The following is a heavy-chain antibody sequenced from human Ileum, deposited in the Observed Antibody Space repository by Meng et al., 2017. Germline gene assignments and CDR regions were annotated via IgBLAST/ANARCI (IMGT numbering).Heavy chain of an antibody. J-gene: IGHJ4*02. V-gene: IGHV3-66*01. CDR3: ARGLEYYDSRGHLGRYFDS. CDR2: ISSGGSA. Sequence: EVHLVESGGNLVQPGGSLRLSCAASGFTVSYNYMNWVRQAPGKGLEWVSVISSGGSASSADSVKGRFTISRDISKNTLYLQMNSLRAEDTAVYYCARGLEYYDSRGHLGRYFDSWGQGTLVTVSS. CDR1: GFTVSYNY. D-gene: IGHD3-22*01.